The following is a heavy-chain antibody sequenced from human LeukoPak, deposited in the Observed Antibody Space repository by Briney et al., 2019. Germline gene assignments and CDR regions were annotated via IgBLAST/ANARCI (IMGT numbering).Heavy chain of an antibody. V-gene: IGHV4-31*03. CDR1: GGSISRGGYY. CDR2: IYYSGST. J-gene: IGHJ5*02. CDR3: ARDSLDWFDP. Sequence: PSETLSLTCTVSGGSISRGGYYWSWIRQHPGKGLEWIGYIYYSGSTYYNPSLKSRLTISVDTSKNQFSLRLSSVTAADTAVYYCARDSLDWFDPWGQGTLVTVSS.